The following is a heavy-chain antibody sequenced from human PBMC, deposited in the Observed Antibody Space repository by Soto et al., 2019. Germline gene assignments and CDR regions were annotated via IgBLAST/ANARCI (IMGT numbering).Heavy chain of an antibody. Sequence: EVQVLESGGALVQPGGSLRLSCAASGFTFSNYAMSWVRQAPGKGLEWVSSISGSGGTTYYADSVKGRLTLSRDNSKNPLYLQRNGLRVEDPAVYYCPKNNMGYYFDSWGKGTLVTVS. CDR3: PKNNMGYYFDS. V-gene: IGHV3-23*01. J-gene: IGHJ4*02. CDR1: GFTFSNYA. CDR2: ISGSGGTT. D-gene: IGHD3-10*01.